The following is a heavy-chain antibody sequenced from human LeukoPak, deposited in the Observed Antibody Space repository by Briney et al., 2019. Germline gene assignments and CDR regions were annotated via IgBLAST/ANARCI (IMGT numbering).Heavy chain of an antibody. Sequence: ASVKVSCKASGYTFTGYYMHWVRQAPGQGLEWMGWINPNSGGTNYAQKFQGRVTITRDTSASTAYMELSSLRSEDTAVYYCARDGPLLNYDRAYDYWGQGTLVTVSS. D-gene: IGHD3-10*02. CDR1: GYTFTGYY. CDR2: INPNSGGT. V-gene: IGHV1-2*02. J-gene: IGHJ4*02. CDR3: ARDGPLLNYDRAYDY.